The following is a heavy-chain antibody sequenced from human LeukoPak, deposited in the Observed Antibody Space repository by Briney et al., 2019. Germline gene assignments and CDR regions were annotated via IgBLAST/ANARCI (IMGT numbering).Heavy chain of an antibody. CDR3: ARDFPGYANPNWFDP. D-gene: IGHD5-12*01. CDR2: IYTSGST. V-gene: IGHV4-4*07. Sequence: SETLSLTCTVSGGSISSYYWSWIRQPAGKGLEWIGRIYTSGSTNYNPSLKSRVTMSVDTSKNQFSLKLSSVTAADTAVYYCARDFPGYANPNWFDPWGQGTLVTVSS. J-gene: IGHJ5*02. CDR1: GGSISSYY.